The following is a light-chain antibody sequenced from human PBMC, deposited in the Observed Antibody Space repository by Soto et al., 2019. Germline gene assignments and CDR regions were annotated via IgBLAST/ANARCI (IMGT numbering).Light chain of an antibody. Sequence: QSALTQPASVSGSPGQSITISCTGTSSDVGGFNFVSWYQQHPGKAPKVVIYEVINRPSGISNRFSGSKSDNTASLTISGLQAEDEAEYYCSSYSSGSILYVFGTGTKVTVL. J-gene: IGLJ1*01. CDR3: SSYSSGSILYV. CDR1: SSDVGGFNF. CDR2: EVI. V-gene: IGLV2-14*01.